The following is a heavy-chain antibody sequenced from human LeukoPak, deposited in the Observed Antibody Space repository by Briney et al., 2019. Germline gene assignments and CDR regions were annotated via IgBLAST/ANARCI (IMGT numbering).Heavy chain of an antibody. D-gene: IGHD3-3*01. J-gene: IGHJ4*02. CDR2: IDYSGST. V-gene: IGHV4-30-4*08. CDR3: ARTRAYCDFWSGYFFDY. Sequence: QTLSLTCTVSGGSISSGDYYWSWIRQPPGEGLEWMGYIDYSGSTYYNPSLKRRVTISVDTSKNQFSPNLSSVTAADTAVYYCARTRAYCDFWSGYFFDYWAQGTLVTVSS. CDR1: GGSISSGDYY.